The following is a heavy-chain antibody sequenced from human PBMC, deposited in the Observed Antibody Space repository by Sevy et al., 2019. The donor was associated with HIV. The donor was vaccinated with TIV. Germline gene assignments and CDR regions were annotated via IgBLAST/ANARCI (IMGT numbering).Heavy chain of an antibody. J-gene: IGHJ1*01. Sequence: GGSLRLSCAASGFSFSDAWLSWVRQVQGKGREWVGRVRSKGDGGTAEYAAPVKGRFTIARDDSKNTMYVQMNNLKNEDTGIYYCTTEGADWGQGTLVTVSS. CDR2: VRSKGDGGTA. CDR3: TTEGAD. CDR1: GFSFSDAW. V-gene: IGHV3-15*01.